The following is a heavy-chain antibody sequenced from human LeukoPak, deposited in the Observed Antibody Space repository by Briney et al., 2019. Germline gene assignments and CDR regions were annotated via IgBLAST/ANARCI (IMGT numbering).Heavy chain of an antibody. CDR2: INHSGST. V-gene: IGHV4-61*10. D-gene: IGHD3-10*01. CDR1: GGSISSGSYY. J-gene: IGHJ5*02. CDR3: AGGRGRVVRGVILSRYWFDP. Sequence: SETLSLTCTVSGGSISSGSYYWSWIRQPAGKGLEWIGEINHSGSTYYNSSLKSRVAISVDTSKNQFSLKLSSVTAADTAVYYCAGGRGRVVRGVILSRYWFDPWGQGTLVTVSS.